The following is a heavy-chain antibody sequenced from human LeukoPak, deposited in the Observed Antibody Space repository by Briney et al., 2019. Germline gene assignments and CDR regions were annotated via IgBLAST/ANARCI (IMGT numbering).Heavy chain of an antibody. D-gene: IGHD3-9*01. V-gene: IGHV1-18*01. CDR3: ARGGDNYDILTGYYMADYYYGMDV. J-gene: IGHJ6*02. CDR1: GYTFTSYG. CDR2: ISAYSGNT. Sequence: ASVKVSCKASGYTFTSYGISWVRQAPGQGLEWMGWISAYSGNTNYAQKLQGRVTMTTDTSTSTAYMELRSLRSDDTAVYYCARGGDNYDILTGYYMADYYYGMDVWGQGTTVTVSS.